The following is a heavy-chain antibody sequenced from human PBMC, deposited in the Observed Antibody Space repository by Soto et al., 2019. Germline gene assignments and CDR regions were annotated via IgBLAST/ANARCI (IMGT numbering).Heavy chain of an antibody. CDR2: IYSGGST. CDR1: GFTVSSNY. V-gene: IGHV3-66*01. CDR3: ARNMVRGAIDY. D-gene: IGHD3-10*01. J-gene: IGHJ4*02. Sequence: GESLKISCAASGFTVSSNYMSWVRQAPGKGLEWVSVIYSGGSTYYADSVKGRFTISRDNSKNTLYLQMNSLRAEDTAVYYCARNMVRGAIDYWGQGTLVTVSS.